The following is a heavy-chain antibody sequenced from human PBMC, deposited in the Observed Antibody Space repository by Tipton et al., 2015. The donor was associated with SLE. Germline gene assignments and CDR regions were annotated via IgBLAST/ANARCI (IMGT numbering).Heavy chain of an antibody. D-gene: IGHD1-1*01. Sequence: QSGAEVKRPGASVKISCKASGYTFTNDYIHWVRQAPGQGLEWMGMIDPSGASTNYAPRFQGRVTMTRDTSTSTVYMELSSLRSEDTAVYYCAREGWLTTGTPDYWGPGALVTVSS. CDR1: GYTFTNDY. J-gene: IGHJ4*02. CDR2: IDPSGAST. V-gene: IGHV1-46*01. CDR3: AREGWLTTGTPDY.